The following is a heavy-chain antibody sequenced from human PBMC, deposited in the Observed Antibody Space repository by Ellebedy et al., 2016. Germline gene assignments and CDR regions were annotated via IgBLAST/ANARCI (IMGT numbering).Heavy chain of an antibody. CDR3: ARDDYDSSGYGHGGYYGMDV. J-gene: IGHJ6*02. D-gene: IGHD3-22*01. Sequence: GGSLRLSCAASGFTFSSYVMHWVRQAPGKGLEWVAVIWYDGNNKYYADSVKGRFTISRDNSKNTLYLQMNSLRAEDTAVYYCARDDYDSSGYGHGGYYGMDVWGQGTTVTVSS. V-gene: IGHV3-33*01. CDR2: IWYDGNNK. CDR1: GFTFSSYV.